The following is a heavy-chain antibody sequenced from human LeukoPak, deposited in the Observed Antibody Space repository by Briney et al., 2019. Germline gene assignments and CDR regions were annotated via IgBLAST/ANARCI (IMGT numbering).Heavy chain of an antibody. CDR1: GDSVSSNCAA. D-gene: IGHD3-10*01. J-gene: IGHJ3*02. CDR3: ARDLADYDGSGSYERFAFDI. Sequence: SQTLSLTCAISGDSVSSNCAAWDWIRQSPSRGLEWLVRTYYRSKRYNDYAISVKSRITIKPDTSKNQFSLQLNSVTPEDTAVYYCARDLADYDGSGSYERFAFDIWGQGTMVTVSS. CDR2: TYYRSKRYN. V-gene: IGHV6-1*01.